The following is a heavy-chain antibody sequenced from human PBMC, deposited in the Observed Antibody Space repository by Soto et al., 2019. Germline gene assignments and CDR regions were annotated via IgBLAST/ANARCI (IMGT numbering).Heavy chain of an antibody. CDR2: IYYSGST. CDR3: ATMGTPATGLYYFDY. J-gene: IGHJ4*02. CDR1: GGSISSTTYY. D-gene: IGHD2-15*01. Sequence: SETLSLTWTVSGGSISSTTYYWGWIRQPPGKGLEWIGSIYYSGSTYYNPSLKSRGTISVDMPKNQFSLKLSSVTAADTAVYYCATMGTPATGLYYFDYWGQGTLVTVSS. V-gene: IGHV4-39*01.